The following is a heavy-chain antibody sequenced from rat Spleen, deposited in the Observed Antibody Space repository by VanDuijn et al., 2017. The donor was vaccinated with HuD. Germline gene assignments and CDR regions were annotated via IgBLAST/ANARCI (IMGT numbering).Heavy chain of an antibody. CDR1: GYSITSNF. D-gene: IGHD1-1*01. Sequence: EVQLQESGPGLVKPSQSLSLTCSVTGYSITSNFWGWIRKFPGNNMEWMGYINSAGTTNYNPSLKSRISITRDTSKNQFFLQVNSVSSEDTATYYCARSDGVHYYLPLSDWGQGTLVTASS. V-gene: IGHV3-3*01. CDR2: INSAGTT. J-gene: IGHJ3*01. CDR3: ARSDGVHYYLPLSD.